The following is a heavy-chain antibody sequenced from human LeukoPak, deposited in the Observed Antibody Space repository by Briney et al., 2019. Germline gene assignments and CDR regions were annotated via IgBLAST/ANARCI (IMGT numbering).Heavy chain of an antibody. D-gene: IGHD2-15*01. J-gene: IGHJ4*02. Sequence: ASVKVSCKASGYTFTSYGISWVRQAPGQGLEWMGWISGNNGNTNYAQKLQGRVTMTTDTSTSTAYMELRSLRSDDTAVYYCARETLGYCSGGSCFEFDYWGQGTLVTVSS. CDR1: GYTFTSYG. CDR2: ISGNNGNT. V-gene: IGHV1-18*01. CDR3: ARETLGYCSGGSCFEFDY.